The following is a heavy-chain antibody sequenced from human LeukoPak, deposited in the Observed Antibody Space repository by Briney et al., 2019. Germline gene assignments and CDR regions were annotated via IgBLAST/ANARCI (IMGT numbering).Heavy chain of an antibody. Sequence: SETLPLTCTVSGGSISSYYWSWIRQPPGKGLEWIGYIYYSGSTNYNPSLKSRVTISVDTSKNQFSLKLSSVTAADTAVYYCARVLMVRGVIITGNWFDPWGQGTLVTVSS. V-gene: IGHV4-59*01. J-gene: IGHJ5*02. CDR3: ARVLMVRGVIITGNWFDP. CDR2: IYYSGST. D-gene: IGHD3-10*01. CDR1: GGSISSYY.